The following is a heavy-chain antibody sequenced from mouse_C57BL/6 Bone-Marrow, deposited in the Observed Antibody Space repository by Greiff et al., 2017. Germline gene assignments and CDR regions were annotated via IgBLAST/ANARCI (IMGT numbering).Heavy chain of an antibody. J-gene: IGHJ2*01. D-gene: IGHD3-2*02. Sequence: EVKVVESGGGLVKPGGSLKHSWAASGITFSSYAMSWVRQTPEKRLEWVATISDGGSYTYYPDNVKGRFTISRDNAKNNLYLQMRHLKSEDTAMYYCARTAQAYYFDYWGQGTTLTVSS. V-gene: IGHV5-4*03. CDR1: GITFSSYA. CDR2: ISDGGSYT. CDR3: ARTAQAYYFDY.